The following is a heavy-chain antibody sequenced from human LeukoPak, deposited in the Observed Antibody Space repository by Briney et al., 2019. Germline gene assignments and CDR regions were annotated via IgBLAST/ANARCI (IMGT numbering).Heavy chain of an antibody. D-gene: IGHD6-13*01. CDR2: IIPIFGTA. CDR3: ARVGYSSSWYDNNWFDP. Sequence: ASVRVSCKASGYTFTAYCVYWVRQAPAPGHGLEWMGGIIPIFGTANYAQKFQGRVTITADESTSTAYMELSSLRSEDTAVYYCARVGYSSSWYDNNWFDPWGQGTLVTVSS. CDR1: GYTFTAYC. J-gene: IGHJ5*02. V-gene: IGHV1-69*13.